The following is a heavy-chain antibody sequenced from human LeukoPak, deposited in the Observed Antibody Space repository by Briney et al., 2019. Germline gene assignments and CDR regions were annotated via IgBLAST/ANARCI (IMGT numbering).Heavy chain of an antibody. V-gene: IGHV4-31*03. CDR2: IYYSGST. CDR3: ARANTAMVYNDY. D-gene: IGHD5-18*01. Sequence: SETLSLTCTVSGGSISSGGYYWSWIRQHPGKGLEWIGYIYYSGSTYYNPSLKSRVTISVDTSKNQFSLKLSSVTAADTAVSYCARANTAMVYNDYWGQGTLVTVSS. J-gene: IGHJ4*02. CDR1: GGSISSGGYY.